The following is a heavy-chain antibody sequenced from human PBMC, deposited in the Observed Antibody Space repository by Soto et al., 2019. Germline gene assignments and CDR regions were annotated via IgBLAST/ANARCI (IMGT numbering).Heavy chain of an antibody. CDR2: MSHDGSSS. Sequence: PGGSLRLSCAASGFSFSNYAMHWVRQTPDKGLEWVAVMSHDGSSSFYADSVKGRFTISRDNSNTTLYLQMNSLSTEDTAVYYCARDHYDLDAFDIWGQGTMVTVSS. J-gene: IGHJ3*02. CDR1: GFSFSNYA. CDR3: ARDHYDLDAFDI. V-gene: IGHV3-30-3*01. D-gene: IGHD3-16*01.